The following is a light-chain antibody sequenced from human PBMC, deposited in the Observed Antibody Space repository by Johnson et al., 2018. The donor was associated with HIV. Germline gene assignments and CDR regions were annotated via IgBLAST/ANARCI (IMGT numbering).Light chain of an antibody. V-gene: IGLV1-51*01. CDR1: SSNIGNNY. J-gene: IGLJ1*01. Sequence: QSVLTQPPSVSAAPGQKVTISCSGSSSNIGNNYVSWYQQLPGTAPKLLIYDNNKRPSGIPDRFSGSKSGTSATLGITGPQTGDEADYYCGTWDISLSAGGVFGPGTKVTVL. CDR2: DNN. CDR3: GTWDISLSAGGV.